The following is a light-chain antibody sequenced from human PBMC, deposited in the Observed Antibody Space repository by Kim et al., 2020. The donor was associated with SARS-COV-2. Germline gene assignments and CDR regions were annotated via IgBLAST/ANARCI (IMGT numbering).Light chain of an antibody. CDR2: GKN. Sequence: SSELTHDPAVSVALGQTVRITCQGDSLRSYYATWYQQKPGQAPILVIYGKNNLPSGIPDRFSGSSSGNTASLTITGTQAGDEADYYCNSRDSNDNVVFGG. J-gene: IGLJ2*01. V-gene: IGLV3-19*01. CDR3: NSRDSNDNVV. CDR1: SLRSYY.